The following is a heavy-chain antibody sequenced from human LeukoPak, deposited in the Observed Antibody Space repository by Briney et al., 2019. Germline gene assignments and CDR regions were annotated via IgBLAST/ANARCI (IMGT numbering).Heavy chain of an antibody. D-gene: IGHD5-12*01. J-gene: IGHJ4*02. V-gene: IGHV1-2*02. Sequence: ASVKVSFKASVYTFTGYYLHWVRQPPGQGLEGMGWINPNIGGTNYAQKFQARVTMTRDTSISTAYMELSRLRSDDTAVCYCARDSGYIVATIMLAYWGEGTLVTVSS. CDR1: VYTFTGYY. CDR2: INPNIGGT. CDR3: ARDSGYIVATIMLAY.